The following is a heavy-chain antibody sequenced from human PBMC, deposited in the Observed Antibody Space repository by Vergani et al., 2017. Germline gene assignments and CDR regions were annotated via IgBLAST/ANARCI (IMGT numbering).Heavy chain of an antibody. J-gene: IGHJ4*02. D-gene: IGHD6-13*01. CDR1: GGSISSSSYY. CDR3: ARHLPYSSSWPDDY. CDR2: IYYSGST. Sequence: QLQLQESGPGLVKPSETLSLTCTVSGGSISSSSYYWGWIRQPPGKGLEWIGSIYYSGSTYYNPSLKSRVTISVDTSKNQFSLKRSSVTAADTAVYYCARHLPYSSSWPDDYWGQGTLVTVSS. V-gene: IGHV4-39*01.